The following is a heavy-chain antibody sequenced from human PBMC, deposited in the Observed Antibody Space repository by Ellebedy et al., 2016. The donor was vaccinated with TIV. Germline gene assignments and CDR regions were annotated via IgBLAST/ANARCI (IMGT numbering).Heavy chain of an antibody. Sequence: GESLKISCTVSGYFFTNFWIGWVRQKPGKGLEWMGIVYPGNSDTTYSPSFQGQVTISADKSINTAYLQWGSLKASDTAIYYCARKNTVRALDVWGPGTMVSVSS. CDR2: VYPGNSDT. CDR3: ARKNTVRALDV. D-gene: IGHD4-17*01. J-gene: IGHJ3*01. V-gene: IGHV5-51*01. CDR1: GYFFTNFW.